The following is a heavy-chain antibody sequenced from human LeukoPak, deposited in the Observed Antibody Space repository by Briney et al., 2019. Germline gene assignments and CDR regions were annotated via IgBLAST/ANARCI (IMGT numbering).Heavy chain of an antibody. CDR1: GFTFSSYA. V-gene: IGHV3-23*01. J-gene: IGHJ6*02. Sequence: GGSLRLSCVASGFTFSSYAMSWVRQAPGKGLEWVSAISGSGGSTYYADSVKGRFTISRDNSKNTLYLQMNSLRAEDTAVYYCAKSHYYDSSGYTYYYYGMDVWGQGTTVTVSS. CDR2: ISGSGGST. CDR3: AKSHYYDSSGYTYYYYGMDV. D-gene: IGHD3-22*01.